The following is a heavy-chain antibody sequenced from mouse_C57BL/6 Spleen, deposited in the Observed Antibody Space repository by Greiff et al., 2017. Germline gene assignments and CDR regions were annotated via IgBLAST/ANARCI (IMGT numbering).Heavy chain of an antibody. CDR3: ARDDYGYYYAMDY. Sequence: EVKLVESGGGLVKPGGSLKLSCAASGFTFSSYAMSWVRQTPEKRLEWVATISDGGSYTYYPDNVKGRFTISRDNAKNNLYLQMSHLKSEDTAMYYCARDDYGYYYAMDYWGQGTSVTVSS. V-gene: IGHV5-4*01. J-gene: IGHJ4*01. D-gene: IGHD2-4*01. CDR2: ISDGGSYT. CDR1: GFTFSSYA.